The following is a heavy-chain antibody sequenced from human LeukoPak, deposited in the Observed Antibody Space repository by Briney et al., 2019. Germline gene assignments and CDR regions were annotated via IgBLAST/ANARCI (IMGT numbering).Heavy chain of an antibody. Sequence: ASVKVSCKASGYTFTNYYIHWVRQAPGQGLEWMGWINPNSGGTNYAQKFQGRVTMTRDTSISTAYMELSRLRSDDTAVYYCARDTTVCSGGSCYRAFDIWGQGTMVTVSS. D-gene: IGHD2-15*01. CDR1: GYTFTNYY. CDR2: INPNSGGT. V-gene: IGHV1-2*02. CDR3: ARDTTVCSGGSCYRAFDI. J-gene: IGHJ3*02.